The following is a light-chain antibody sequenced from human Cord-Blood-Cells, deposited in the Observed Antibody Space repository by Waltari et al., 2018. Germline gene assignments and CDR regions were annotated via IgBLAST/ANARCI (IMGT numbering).Light chain of an antibody. Sequence: YELTQPPSLSVSPGQPASITRPGDKLGVKYSCWYQQKPGQSPVLVIYQDSKRPSGIPERFSGSNSGNTATLTISGTQAMDEADYYCQAWDSSTVVFGGGTKLTVL. J-gene: IGLJ2*01. CDR3: QAWDSSTVV. V-gene: IGLV3-1*01. CDR2: QDS. CDR1: KLGVKY.